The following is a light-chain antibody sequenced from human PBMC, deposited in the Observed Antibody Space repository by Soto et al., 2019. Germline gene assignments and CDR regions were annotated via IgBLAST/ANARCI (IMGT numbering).Light chain of an antibody. Sequence: DIQMTQSPSTLSGSVGDRVTITCRASQTISSWLAWYQQKPGKAPKLLIYKASTLKSGVPSRFSGSGSGTDFTLTISSLQTDDFSTYYCQQYHSYWTFGQGTKVDIK. V-gene: IGKV1-5*03. CDR2: KAS. CDR1: QTISSW. CDR3: QQYHSYWT. J-gene: IGKJ1*01.